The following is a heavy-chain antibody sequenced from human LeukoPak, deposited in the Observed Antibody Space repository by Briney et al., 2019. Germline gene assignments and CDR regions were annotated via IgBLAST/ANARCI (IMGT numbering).Heavy chain of an antibody. CDR1: GFTFSSYA. Sequence: GGSLRLSCAASGFTFSSYAMSWVRQAPGKGLEWVSAISGSGGSTFYADSVKGRFTISRDNSKNTLYLQMNSLRAEDTAVYYCARDSLGSSWSEYDAFDIWGQGTMVTVSS. J-gene: IGHJ3*02. D-gene: IGHD6-13*01. CDR2: ISGSGGST. V-gene: IGHV3-23*01. CDR3: ARDSLGSSWSEYDAFDI.